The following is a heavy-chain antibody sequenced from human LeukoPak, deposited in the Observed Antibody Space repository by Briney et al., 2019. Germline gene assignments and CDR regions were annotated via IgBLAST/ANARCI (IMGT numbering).Heavy chain of an antibody. J-gene: IGHJ3*02. D-gene: IGHD6-13*01. Sequence: SSETLSLTCTVSDGSISTSDYYWGWIRQPPGKGLEWIGSIYYSGSTYYNPSLRGRVTIFVDSSKSQFSLKLTSVTAADTAVYYCARVLLVPDAFDIWGQGTMVTVSS. CDR3: ARVLLVPDAFDI. CDR2: IYYSGST. V-gene: IGHV4-39*07. CDR1: DGSISTSDYY.